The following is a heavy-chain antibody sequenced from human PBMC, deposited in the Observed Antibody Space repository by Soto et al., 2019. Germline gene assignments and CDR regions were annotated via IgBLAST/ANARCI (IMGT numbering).Heavy chain of an antibody. Sequence: SVKVSCKASGGTFSSYAISWVRQAPGQGLEWMGGIIPIFGTANYAQKFQGRVTITADESTSTAYMELSSLRSEDTAVYYCARTTPKYGSGSYYNVGWFDPWGQGTLVTVSS. CDR2: IIPIFGTA. V-gene: IGHV1-69*13. D-gene: IGHD3-10*01. CDR1: GGTFSSYA. CDR3: ARTTPKYGSGSYYNVGWFDP. J-gene: IGHJ5*02.